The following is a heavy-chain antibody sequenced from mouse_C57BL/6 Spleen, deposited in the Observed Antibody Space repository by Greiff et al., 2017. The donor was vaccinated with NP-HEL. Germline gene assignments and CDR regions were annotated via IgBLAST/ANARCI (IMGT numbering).Heavy chain of an antibody. J-gene: IGHJ3*01. V-gene: IGHV1-82*01. CDR2: IYPGDGDT. Sequence: QVQLQQSGPELVKPGASVKISCKASGYAFSSSWMNWVKQRPGKGLEWIGRIYPGDGDTNYNGKFKGKATLTADKSSSTAYMQLSSLTSEDSAVYFCARGDFDGYDGFADWGQGTLVTVSA. D-gene: IGHD2-2*01. CDR3: ARGDFDGYDGFAD. CDR1: GYAFSSSW.